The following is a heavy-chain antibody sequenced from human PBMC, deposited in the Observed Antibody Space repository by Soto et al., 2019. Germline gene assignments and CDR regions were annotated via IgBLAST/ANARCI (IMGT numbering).Heavy chain of an antibody. D-gene: IGHD3-22*01. CDR2: ISGSGGNT. J-gene: IGHJ5*02. CDR1: GFTFSSYV. Sequence: GGSLRLSCAASGFTFSSYVMSWVRQAPGKGLEGVSAISGSGGNTYYADSVKGRFTISRDNSKNTLFLQMNSLRAEDTALYFCAKEMGDYYDSSGSWFDPWGQGTLVTVSS. CDR3: AKEMGDYYDSSGSWFDP. V-gene: IGHV3-23*01.